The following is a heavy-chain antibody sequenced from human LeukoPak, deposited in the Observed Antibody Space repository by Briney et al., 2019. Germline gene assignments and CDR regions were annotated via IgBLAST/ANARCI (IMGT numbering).Heavy chain of an antibody. D-gene: IGHD3-10*01. Sequence: KPGGSLRLSCAASGFTFSSYSMNWVRQAPGKGLEWVSSISSSSSYIYYADSVKGRFTISRDNAKNSLYLQMNSLRAEDTALYHCARGYYGSGLSYFDYWGQGTLVTVSS. V-gene: IGHV3-21*04. CDR1: GFTFSSYS. CDR3: ARGYYGSGLSYFDY. J-gene: IGHJ4*02. CDR2: ISSSSSYI.